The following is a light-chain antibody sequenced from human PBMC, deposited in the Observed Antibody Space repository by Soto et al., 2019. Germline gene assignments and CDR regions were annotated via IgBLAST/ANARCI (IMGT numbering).Light chain of an antibody. V-gene: IGLV2-23*02. J-gene: IGLJ1*01. Sequence: QSVLTQPASVSGSPGQSITISCTGTSSNVGSYKLVSWYQQHPGKAPKLMIFEVNKRPSGVSNRFSGSKSGNTASLTISGLQAEDEADYYCSSYAGSNKPYVFGTGTKVTVL. CDR1: SSNVGSYKL. CDR3: SSYAGSNKPYV. CDR2: EVN.